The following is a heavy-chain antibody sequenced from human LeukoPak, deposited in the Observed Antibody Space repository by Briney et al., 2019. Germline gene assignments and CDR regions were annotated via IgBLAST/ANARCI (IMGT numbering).Heavy chain of an antibody. CDR1: GLTFSSHG. Sequence: GGSLRLSCAASGLTFSSHGMNWVRQAPGKGLEWISYITTSGATYYADSVKGRFTISRDNAKSSLYLVMNSRRAEDTAVYYCTRWRGTLQSLDYWGQGTLVTVSS. CDR2: ITTSGAT. D-gene: IGHD3-16*01. J-gene: IGHJ4*02. V-gene: IGHV3-48*01. CDR3: TRWRGTLQSLDY.